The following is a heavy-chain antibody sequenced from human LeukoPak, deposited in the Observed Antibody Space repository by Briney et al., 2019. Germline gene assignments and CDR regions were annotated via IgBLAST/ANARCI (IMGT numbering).Heavy chain of an antibody. V-gene: IGHV3-20*04. Sequence: GGSLRLSCAASGFTFDDSVMSWVRQAPGKGLEWVSGINWNGGSTGYADSVKGRFTISRDNAKNSLYLQMNSLRAEDTAVYYCARARGSYPDYWGQGTLVTVSS. CDR2: INWNGGST. CDR1: GFTFDDSV. CDR3: ARARGSYPDY. J-gene: IGHJ4*02. D-gene: IGHD3-16*02.